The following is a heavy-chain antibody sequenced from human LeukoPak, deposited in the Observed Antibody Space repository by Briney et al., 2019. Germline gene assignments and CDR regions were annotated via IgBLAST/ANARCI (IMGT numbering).Heavy chain of an antibody. J-gene: IGHJ4*02. CDR3: ARGARYFDY. Sequence: GGSLSLSCAASGFTFSSYGINWVRQAPGKGLEWVSYISSSSSTIYYADSVKGRFTISRDNAKNSLYLQMNSLRAADTAVYYCARGARYFDYWGQGTLVTVSS. CDR1: GFTFSSYG. CDR2: ISSSSSTI. V-gene: IGHV3-48*01.